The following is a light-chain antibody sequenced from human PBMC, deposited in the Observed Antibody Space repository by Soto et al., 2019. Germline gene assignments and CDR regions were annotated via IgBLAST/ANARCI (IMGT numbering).Light chain of an antibody. V-gene: IGKV1-33*01. CDR2: DAS. J-gene: IGKJ5*01. CDR1: QDIYKY. CDR3: QQYDHLPIT. Sequence: DIQMTQSPSSLSASVGDRVTITCQASQDIYKYLNWYQQKPGKAPKLLIYDASNLETGVPSRFSGSGSGTDFTFTISSLQPEDIATYYCQQYDHLPITFGQGTRLEIK.